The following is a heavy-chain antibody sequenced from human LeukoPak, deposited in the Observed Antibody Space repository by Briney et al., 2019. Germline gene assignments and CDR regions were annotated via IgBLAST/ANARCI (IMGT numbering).Heavy chain of an antibody. J-gene: IGHJ4*02. CDR1: GYTFTSYG. CDR2: ISAYNGNT. Sequence: ASAKVSCKASGYTFTSYGISWVRQAPGQGLEWMGWISAYNGNTNYAQKLQGRVTMTTDTSTSTAYMELRSLRSDDTAVYYCARMGEYIVVVVAATPFDYWGQGTLVTVSS. V-gene: IGHV1-18*04. D-gene: IGHD2-15*01. CDR3: ARMGEYIVVVVAATPFDY.